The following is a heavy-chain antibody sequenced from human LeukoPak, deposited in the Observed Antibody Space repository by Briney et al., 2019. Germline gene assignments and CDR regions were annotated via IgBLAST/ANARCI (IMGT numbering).Heavy chain of an antibody. CDR2: IDPSDSYT. J-gene: IGHJ4*02. Sequence: GESLKISCKGSGYSFTSYWISWVRQVPGKGLEWMGRIDPSDSYTNYSPSFQGHVTISADKFISTAYLQWSSLKASDTAMYYCARHLTGYGDYNYFDYWGQGTLVTVSS. CDR1: GYSFTSYW. D-gene: IGHD4-17*01. V-gene: IGHV5-10-1*01. CDR3: ARHLTGYGDYNYFDY.